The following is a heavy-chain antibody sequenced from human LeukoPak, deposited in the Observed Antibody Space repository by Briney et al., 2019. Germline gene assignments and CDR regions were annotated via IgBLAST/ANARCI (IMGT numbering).Heavy chain of an antibody. Sequence: GGSLRLSRAASGNYWMHWVRQAPGKGLEWVSAISGSGGSTYYADSVKGRFTISRDNSKNTLYLQMNSLRAEDTAVYYCAKDTYDTTGGWFDPWGQGTLVTVSS. CDR3: AKDTYDTTGGWFDP. V-gene: IGHV3-23*01. J-gene: IGHJ5*02. D-gene: IGHD3-9*01. CDR2: ISGSGGST. CDR1: GNYW.